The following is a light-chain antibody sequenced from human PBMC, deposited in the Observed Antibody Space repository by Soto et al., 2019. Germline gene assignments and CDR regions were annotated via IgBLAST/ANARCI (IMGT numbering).Light chain of an antibody. CDR2: DAS. CDR3: QQYYNYPWT. CDR1: QSISNR. V-gene: IGKV1-5*01. J-gene: IGKJ1*01. Sequence: GDRVTITCRASQSISNRLAWHQQKPGKAPKVLIYDASNLNSGVPSRFSGSGSGTEFTLTISSLQPDDFATYYCQQYYNYPWTFGQGTKVEIK.